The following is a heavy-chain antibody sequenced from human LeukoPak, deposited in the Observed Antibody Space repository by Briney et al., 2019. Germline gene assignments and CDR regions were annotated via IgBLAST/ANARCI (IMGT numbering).Heavy chain of an antibody. D-gene: IGHD3-22*01. CDR3: AREKLDSSGYYLDY. V-gene: IGHV3-30*02. CDR1: GFTFSSYG. CDR2: IRYDGSNK. J-gene: IGHJ4*02. Sequence: GGSLRLSCAASGFTFSSYGMHWVRQAPGKGLEWVAFIRYDGSNKYYADSVKGRFTISRDNAKNTLYLQMNSLRAEDTAVYYCAREKLDSSGYYLDYWGQGTLVTVSS.